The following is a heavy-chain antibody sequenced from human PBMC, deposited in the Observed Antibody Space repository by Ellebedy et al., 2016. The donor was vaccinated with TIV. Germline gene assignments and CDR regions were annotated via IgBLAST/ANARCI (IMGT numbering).Heavy chain of an antibody. V-gene: IGHV3-7*04. Sequence: GESLKISCAASGFTFSNFWMTWVRQAPGKGLEWVANIKQDGSVKFYVDSVKGRFSISRDNAKTSLYLQMNSLRAEDTAVYYCARDSIGEPWLADYWGQGTLVTVSS. CDR1: GFTFSNFW. J-gene: IGHJ4*02. D-gene: IGHD6-19*01. CDR3: ARDSIGEPWLADY. CDR2: IKQDGSVK.